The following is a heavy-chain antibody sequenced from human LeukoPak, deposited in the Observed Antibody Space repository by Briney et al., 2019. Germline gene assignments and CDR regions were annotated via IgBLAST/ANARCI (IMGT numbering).Heavy chain of an antibody. V-gene: IGHV1-2*02. CDR1: GYTFTGYY. CDR2: INPNSGGT. CDR3: ARVFYDSSGYCSKPRFDY. Sequence: ASVKVSCKASGYTFTGYYMHWVRQAPGQGLEWMGWINPNSGGTNYAQKFQGRVTMTRDTSISTAYMELSRLRSDDTAVYYCARVFYDSSGYCSKPRFDYWGQGTLVTVSS. J-gene: IGHJ4*02. D-gene: IGHD3-22*01.